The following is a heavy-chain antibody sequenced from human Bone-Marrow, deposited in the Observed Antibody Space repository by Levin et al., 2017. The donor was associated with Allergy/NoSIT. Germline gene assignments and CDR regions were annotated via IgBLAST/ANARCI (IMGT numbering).Heavy chain of an antibody. D-gene: IGHD6-19*01. CDR1: GDSVSSVTTA. Sequence: SQTLSLTCGISGDSVSSVTTAWNWTRQSPSRGLEWLGRTYYRSKWYYDYALSVKSRLVISPDTSENQFSLQLKSVSPDDTAVYYCARGAAGWDVWGQGIQVTVSS. V-gene: IGHV6-1*01. CDR2: TYYRSKWYY. J-gene: IGHJ4*02. CDR3: ARGAAGWDV.